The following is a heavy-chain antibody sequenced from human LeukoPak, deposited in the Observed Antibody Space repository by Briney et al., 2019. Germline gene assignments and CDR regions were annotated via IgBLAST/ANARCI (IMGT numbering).Heavy chain of an antibody. J-gene: IGHJ4*02. CDR2: IYTSGST. D-gene: IGHD4-17*01. CDR1: GGSFSGYY. CDR3: ARDLRLDYGDYGLDYFDY. Sequence: PSETLSLTCAVYGGSFSGYYWSWIRQPAGKGLEWIGRIYTSGSTNYNPSLKSRVTMSVDTSKNQFSLKLSSVTAADTAVYYCARDLRLDYGDYGLDYFDYWGQGTLVTVSS. V-gene: IGHV4-4*07.